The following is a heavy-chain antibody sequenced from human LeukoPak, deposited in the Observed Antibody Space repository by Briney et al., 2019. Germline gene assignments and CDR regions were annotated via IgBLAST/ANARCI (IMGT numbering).Heavy chain of an antibody. CDR3: ARDMLGYYYMDV. Sequence: GASVKVSCKASGYTFTSYDINWVRQATGQGLEWMGWMNPNSGGTNYAQKFQGRVTMTRDTSISTAYMELSRLRSDDTAVYYCARDMLGYYYMDVWGKGTTVTVSS. CDR2: MNPNSGGT. V-gene: IGHV1-2*02. J-gene: IGHJ6*03. CDR1: GYTFTSYD. D-gene: IGHD2-8*01.